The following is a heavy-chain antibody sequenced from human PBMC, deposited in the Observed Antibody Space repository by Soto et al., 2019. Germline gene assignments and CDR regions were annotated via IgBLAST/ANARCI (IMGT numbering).Heavy chain of an antibody. J-gene: IGHJ4*02. CDR2: IYTSGST. D-gene: IGHD3-22*01. CDR3: ARDVISHYDTSGYTDS. V-gene: IGHV4-4*07. Sequence: PSETLSLTCTVSGGSMSNYYWTWIRQPAGKGLEWIGRIYTSGSTDYDPSLKSRVTMSVDTSKNQFALRLSSVTAADTAVYYCARDVISHYDTSGYTDSWGQGILVTVSS. CDR1: GGSMSNYY.